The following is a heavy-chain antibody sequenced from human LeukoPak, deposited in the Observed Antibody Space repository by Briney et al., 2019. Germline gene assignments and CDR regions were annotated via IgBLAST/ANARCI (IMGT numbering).Heavy chain of an antibody. CDR3: ATCPYSSSWCHFDS. D-gene: IGHD6-13*01. CDR2: IYDSGST. CDR1: RGSSSSGGYY. V-gene: IGHV4-31*03. Sequence: SETLSLTCTVSRGSSSSGGYYWSWIRQHPGKGLEWIAYIYDSGSTYYNPSLKSRVNISLDMSEDQFSLKLSSVTAADTAVYYCATCPYSSSWCHFDSWGQETLVTVS. J-gene: IGHJ4*02.